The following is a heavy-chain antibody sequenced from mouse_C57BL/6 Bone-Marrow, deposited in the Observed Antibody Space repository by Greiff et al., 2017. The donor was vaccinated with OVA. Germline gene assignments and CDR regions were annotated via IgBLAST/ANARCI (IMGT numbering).Heavy chain of an antibody. Sequence: VKLVESGGGLVQPKGSLKLSCAASGFSFNTYAMNWVRQAPGKGVEWVARIRSKSNNYATYYAESVKDRFTISRDVSESMLYLQMNNLKAEDTAMYYCVRHDVYWYFDVWGTGTTVTVSS. D-gene: IGHD2-3*01. CDR3: VRHDVYWYFDV. V-gene: IGHV10-1*01. CDR2: IRSKSNNYAT. J-gene: IGHJ1*03. CDR1: GFSFNTYA.